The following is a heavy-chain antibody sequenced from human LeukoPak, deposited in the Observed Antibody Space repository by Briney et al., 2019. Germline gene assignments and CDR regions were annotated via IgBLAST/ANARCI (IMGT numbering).Heavy chain of an antibody. CDR2: ISYDGSNK. CDR1: GFTFSSYA. V-gene: IGHV3-30*04. J-gene: IGHJ4*02. CDR3: AKGGAARPNQIDY. Sequence: GRSLRLSCAASGFTFSSYAMHWVRQAPGKGLEWVAVISYDGSNKYYADSVKGRFTISRDNSKNTLYLQMNSLRAEDTAVYYCAKGGAARPNQIDYWGQGTLVTVSS. D-gene: IGHD6-6*01.